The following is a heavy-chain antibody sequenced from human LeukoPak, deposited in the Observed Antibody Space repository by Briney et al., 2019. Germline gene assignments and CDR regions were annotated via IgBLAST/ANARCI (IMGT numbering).Heavy chain of an antibody. J-gene: IGHJ4*02. Sequence: GGSLRLSCAASGFTFRGYAMHWVRQAPGKGLEWVSDISSDGTNQHYADSVKGRFTISRDNSQNTLFLQMNCLRVEDMGVYYCARDKSSYSSSWHRFFDYWGQGTLVTVSA. D-gene: IGHD6-13*01. CDR1: GFTFRGYA. CDR3: ARDKSSYSSSWHRFFDY. CDR2: ISSDGTNQ. V-gene: IGHV3-30*04.